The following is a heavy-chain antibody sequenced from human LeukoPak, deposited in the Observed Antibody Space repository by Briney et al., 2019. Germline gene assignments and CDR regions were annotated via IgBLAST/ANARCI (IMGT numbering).Heavy chain of an antibody. J-gene: IGHJ4*02. Sequence: SETLSLTCSVSDASINNISYFWGWIRQPPGKGLDWIGSIYYSGTTYHSPSLKSRVTILLDTSKSHFSLSLYSVTAADTAVYFCARNSGYAGYYFDYWGQGTLVTVSS. CDR3: ARNSGYAGYYFDY. CDR1: DASINNISYF. D-gene: IGHD5-12*01. CDR2: IYYSGTT. V-gene: IGHV4-39*07.